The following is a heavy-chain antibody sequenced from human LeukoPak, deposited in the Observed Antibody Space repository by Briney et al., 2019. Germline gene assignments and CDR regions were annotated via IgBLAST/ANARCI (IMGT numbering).Heavy chain of an antibody. V-gene: IGHV3-74*01. CDR2: LNGDGTTA. J-gene: IGHJ5*02. CDR1: GFTFANYW. Sequence: PGGSLRLSCAGSGFTFANYWMHWVRQAPGQGLVWLSRLNGDGTTATYADSVEDRFTISRDNAKKTLYLQLTSLRAEDTAVYFCARDPGVRGVYYNYFDPWGQGTLVTVSS. CDR3: ARDPGVRGVYYNYFDP. D-gene: IGHD3-10*01.